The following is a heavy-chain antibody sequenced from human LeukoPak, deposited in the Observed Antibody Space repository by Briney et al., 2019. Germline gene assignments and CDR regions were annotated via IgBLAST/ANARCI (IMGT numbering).Heavy chain of an antibody. CDR2: INPNSGGT. CDR3: ARGTPLTTLPYYYYFMDV. J-gene: IGHJ6*03. CDR1: GYTFTGYY. D-gene: IGHD4-17*01. Sequence: ASVKVSCKASGYTFTGYYMHWVRQAPGQGLEWMGWINPNSGGTNYAQKFQGRVTMTRDTSISTAYMELSRLRSDDTAVYYCARGTPLTTLPYYYYFMDVWGKGTTVTVSS. V-gene: IGHV1-2*02.